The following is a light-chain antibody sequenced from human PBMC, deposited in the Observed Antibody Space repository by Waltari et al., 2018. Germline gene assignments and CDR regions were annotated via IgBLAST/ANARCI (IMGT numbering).Light chain of an antibody. V-gene: IGLV2-23*01. Sequence: QSALTQPASVSGSPGQSITISCTGTSSDVGNYNLVSWYQHHPGKAPKLMIYEGNKRPSGVSIRFSGSKSGNTASLTISGLQAEDEADYYCCSYAGGGTRVFGGGTKLTVL. J-gene: IGLJ3*02. CDR1: SSDVGNYNL. CDR3: CSYAGGGTRV. CDR2: EGN.